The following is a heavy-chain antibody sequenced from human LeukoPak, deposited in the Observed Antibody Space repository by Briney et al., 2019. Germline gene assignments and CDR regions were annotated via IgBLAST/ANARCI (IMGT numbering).Heavy chain of an antibody. J-gene: IGHJ6*03. D-gene: IGHD5-18*01. CDR3: ARATEGYTYGYRVYYYYYMDV. CDR2: IKEDGSEK. CDR1: GFTFSTYW. Sequence: SGGSLRLSCTAPGFTFSTYWMSWVRQAPGKGLEWVANIKEDGSEKYYVDSVKGRFTISRDNAKNSLYLQMNSLRAEDTAVYYCARATEGYTYGYRVYYYYYMDVWGKGTTVTVSS. V-gene: IGHV3-7*01.